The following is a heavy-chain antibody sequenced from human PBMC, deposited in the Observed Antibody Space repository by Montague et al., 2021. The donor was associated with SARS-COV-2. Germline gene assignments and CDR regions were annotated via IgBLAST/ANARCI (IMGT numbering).Heavy chain of an antibody. Sequence: SLRLSCAASGFIFTNYGMNWVRRAPGKGLESVAGISGFGGGTYYSDSVKGRFTISRATPNSTLFLQMDGLRAEDTAIYYCAKSFSGTRNWFDIWGQGNLATISS. J-gene: IGHJ5*02. D-gene: IGHD1-14*01. V-gene: IGHV3-23*01. CDR3: AKSFSGTRNWFDI. CDR1: GFIFTNYG. CDR2: ISGFGGGT.